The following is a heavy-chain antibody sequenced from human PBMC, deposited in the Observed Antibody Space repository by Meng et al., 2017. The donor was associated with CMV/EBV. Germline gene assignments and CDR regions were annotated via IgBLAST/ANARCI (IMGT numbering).Heavy chain of an antibody. J-gene: IGHJ4*02. CDR2: IRYDGSRK. Sequence: VQLVGSGGGVVQPGGSLRLSCVASGFTFSTYGMHWVRQAPGKGLEWVTFIRYDGSRKYYADSVKGRFTISRDNSKNTLYLQMNNLRAEVTAVYYCTKDRLVGATTGFDFWGQGTLVTVSS. V-gene: IGHV3-30*02. D-gene: IGHD1-26*01. CDR3: TKDRLVGATTGFDF. CDR1: GFTFSTYG.